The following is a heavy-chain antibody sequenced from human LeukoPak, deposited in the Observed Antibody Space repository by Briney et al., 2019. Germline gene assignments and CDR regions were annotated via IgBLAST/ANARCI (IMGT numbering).Heavy chain of an antibody. V-gene: IGHV3-21*01. D-gene: IGHD3-22*01. Sequence: GGSLRLSCAASGFTFSSYSMNWVRQAPGKGLEWVSSISSSSSYIYYADSVKGRFTISRDKAKNSLYLQMNSLRAEDTAVYYCARGGYYYDSSGYYYTLNYWGQGTLVTVSS. J-gene: IGHJ4*02. CDR1: GFTFSSYS. CDR3: ARGGYYYDSSGYYYTLNY. CDR2: ISSSSSYI.